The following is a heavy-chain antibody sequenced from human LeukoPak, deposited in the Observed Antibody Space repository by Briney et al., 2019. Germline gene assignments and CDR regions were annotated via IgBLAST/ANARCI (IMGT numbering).Heavy chain of an antibody. J-gene: IGHJ4*02. V-gene: IGHV1-69*04. Sequence: SVKLSCKASGVTFSSYAISWVRQAPGQGLEWVGRITPILGIANYAQKFQGRVTITADKSTSTAYMELSSLRSEDTAVYYCARERYSGHDSCSDYWGQGTLVTVSS. D-gene: IGHD5-12*01. CDR2: ITPILGIA. CDR3: ARERYSGHDSCSDY. CDR1: GVTFSSYA.